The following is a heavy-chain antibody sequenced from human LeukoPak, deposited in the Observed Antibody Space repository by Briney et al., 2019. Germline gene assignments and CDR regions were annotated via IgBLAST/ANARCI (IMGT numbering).Heavy chain of an antibody. V-gene: IGHV1-2*06. CDR1: GYTFTGYY. D-gene: IGHD3-16*01. CDR2: INPNSGGT. CDR3: AGGVLHGGGNWFDP. J-gene: IGHJ5*02. Sequence: ASVKVPCKTSGYTFTGYYMHWLRQAPGQGLKWMGRINPNSGGTYYAQKFRSRVTMTRDTSISTAYLELASLISDDTAVYYCAGGVLHGGGNWFDPWGQGTLVTVSS.